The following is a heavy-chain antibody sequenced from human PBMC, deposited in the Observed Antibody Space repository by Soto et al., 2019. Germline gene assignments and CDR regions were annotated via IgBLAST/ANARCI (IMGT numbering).Heavy chain of an antibody. V-gene: IGHV4-39*02. CDR1: GDSITRSNFY. CDR2: IFYSGST. J-gene: IGHJ5*02. CDR3: ARHKTTMLTVVSAFDP. Sequence: SETLSLTCTVSGDSITRSNFYWGWIRQPPGKGLEWLGSIFYSGSTFYNPALKSRVTSSVDTSKNPFSLKLSSVTAADTAVYYCARHKTTMLTVVSAFDPWGQGTQVTVSS. D-gene: IGHD3-22*01.